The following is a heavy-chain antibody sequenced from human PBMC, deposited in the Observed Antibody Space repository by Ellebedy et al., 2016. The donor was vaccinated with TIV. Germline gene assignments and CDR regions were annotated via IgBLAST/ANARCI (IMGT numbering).Heavy chain of an antibody. Sequence: PGGSLRLSCSASGFTFSSYAMHWVRQAPGKGLEYVSAISSNGGSTYYADSVKGRFTISRDNSKNSLYLQMNSLRTEDTALYYCAKDIGGDFDYWGQGTLVTVSS. CDR3: AKDIGGDFDY. CDR2: ISSNGGST. V-gene: IGHV3-64*04. CDR1: GFTFSSYA. J-gene: IGHJ4*02. D-gene: IGHD4-23*01.